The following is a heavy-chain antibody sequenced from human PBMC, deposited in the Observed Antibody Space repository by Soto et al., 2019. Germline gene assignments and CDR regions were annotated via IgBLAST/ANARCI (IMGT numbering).Heavy chain of an antibody. CDR2: ISSSSSYI. Sequence: GGSLRLSCAASGFTFSSYSMNWVRQAPGKGLEWVSSISSSSSYIYYADSVKGRFTISRDNAKNSLYLQMNSLRAEDTAVYYCARDRRGGLQYDFWSGYYYGVGSNYYYYGMDVWGQGTTVTVSS. V-gene: IGHV3-21*01. CDR1: GFTFSSYS. D-gene: IGHD3-3*01. CDR3: ARDRRGGLQYDFWSGYYYGVGSNYYYYGMDV. J-gene: IGHJ6*02.